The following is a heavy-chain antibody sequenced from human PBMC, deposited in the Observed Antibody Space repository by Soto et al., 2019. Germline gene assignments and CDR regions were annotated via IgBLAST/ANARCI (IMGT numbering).Heavy chain of an antibody. CDR2: INSDGSGT. D-gene: IGHD2-2*03. Sequence: GGSLRLSCTXXXFTFSMYXXXXVRQAPGKGLVWVSRINSDGSGTSYADSVKGRFTISRANAKNTLYLQMNSLRAEATALDYCVDPYFFDYWGQGTLVTVS. CDR3: VDPYFFDY. J-gene: IGHJ4*02. V-gene: IGHV3-74*01. CDR1: XFTFSMYX.